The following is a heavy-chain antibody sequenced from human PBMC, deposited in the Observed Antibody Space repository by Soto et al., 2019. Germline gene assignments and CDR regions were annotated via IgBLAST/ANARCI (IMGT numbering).Heavy chain of an antibody. CDR2: VYFSGNT. D-gene: IGHD3-10*01. CDR3: GSVRPSGFVLS. V-gene: IGHV4-59*01. CDR1: GGSLSSYY. J-gene: IGHJ5*02. Sequence: QVQLQESGPGLVKPSETLSLTCTVSGGSLSSYYWTWIRQSPGKGLEWIGYVYFSGNTNYYPSLQSRVIISIDTSKNQFSRMLASVTAADTAFYYCGSVRPSGFVLSWGQVTLVAVSA.